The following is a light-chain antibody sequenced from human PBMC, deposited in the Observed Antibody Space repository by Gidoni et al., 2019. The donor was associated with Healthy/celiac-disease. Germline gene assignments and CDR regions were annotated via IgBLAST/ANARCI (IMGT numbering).Light chain of an antibody. CDR1: QDISND. CDR3: QQYDNLLT. CDR2: DAS. J-gene: IGKJ4*01. V-gene: IGKV1-33*01. Sequence: DIQMTQSPSSLSASVGDRVTITCQASQDISNDLNWYQQKPGKAPKLLIYDASNLETGVPSRFSGSGSGTDFTFTISSLQPEDIATYYCQQYDNLLTFGGGTKVEIK.